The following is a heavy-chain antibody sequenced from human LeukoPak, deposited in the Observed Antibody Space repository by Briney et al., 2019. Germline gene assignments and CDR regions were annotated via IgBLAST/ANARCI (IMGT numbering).Heavy chain of an antibody. J-gene: IGHJ4*02. CDR2: ISGSGGST. V-gene: IGHV3-23*01. Sequence: GGSLRLSCAASGFTFSTYAMSWVRQAPGKGLEWVSAISGSGGSTYYADSVKGRFTISRVNSKNTLYLQMNSLRAEDTALYYCAKDRLGSYFDYWGQGTLVTVSS. D-gene: IGHD7-27*01. CDR1: GFTFSTYA. CDR3: AKDRLGSYFDY.